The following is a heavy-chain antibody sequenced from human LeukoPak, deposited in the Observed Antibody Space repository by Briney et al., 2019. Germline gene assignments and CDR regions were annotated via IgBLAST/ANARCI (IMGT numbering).Heavy chain of an antibody. J-gene: IGHJ4*02. V-gene: IGHV4-59*01. CDR2: NSYSGST. D-gene: IGHD4-17*01. CDR3: AREDAVYGHYGFDY. Sequence: KPSETLSLTCTVSGGSISSYYWSWIRQPPGKGLEWIGYNSYSGSTNYNPSLRSRVTISVDTSKTQFSLKLTSVTAADTAVYYCAREDAVYGHYGFDYWGQGTLVTVSS. CDR1: GGSISSYY.